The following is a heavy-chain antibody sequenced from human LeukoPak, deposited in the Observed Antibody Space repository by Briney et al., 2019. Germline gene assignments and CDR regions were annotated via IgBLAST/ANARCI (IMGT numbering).Heavy chain of an antibody. V-gene: IGHV1-18*01. CDR1: GYTFTSYG. CDR2: ISAYNGNT. D-gene: IGHD2-15*01. Sequence: SVKVSCKASGYTFTSYGISWVRQAPGQGLEWMGWISAYNGNTNYAQKLQGRVTMTTDTSTSTAYMELRSLRSDDTAVYYCARASFCSGGSCYCDYWGQGTLVTVSS. CDR3: ARASFCSGGSCYCDY. J-gene: IGHJ4*02.